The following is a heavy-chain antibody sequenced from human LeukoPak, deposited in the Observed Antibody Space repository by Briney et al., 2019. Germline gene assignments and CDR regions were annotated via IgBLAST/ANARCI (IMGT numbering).Heavy chain of an antibody. CDR3: ARDYYDSSGYYYAL. Sequence: SETLSLTCTVSGGSLTNYYWSWIRQPPGKGLEWIGYIYYSGSTNYNPSLKSRVTISVHMSKNQFSLKLSSVTAADTAVYYCARDYYDSSGYYYALWGQGTLVTVSS. J-gene: IGHJ4*02. V-gene: IGHV4-59*12. CDR1: GGSLTNYY. CDR2: IYYSGST. D-gene: IGHD3-22*01.